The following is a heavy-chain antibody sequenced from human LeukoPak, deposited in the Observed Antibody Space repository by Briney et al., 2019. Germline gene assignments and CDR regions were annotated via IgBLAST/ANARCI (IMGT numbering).Heavy chain of an antibody. D-gene: IGHD3-10*01. J-gene: IGHJ3*02. CDR1: GFTVSSHY. Sequence: GGSLRLSCAASGFTVSSHYMNWVRQAPGKGLEWVSVLFSAGSTYYADSVKGRFTISRDNSKNTLYLQMNSLRAEDTAMYYCARMLRGIEDAFDIWGQGTMVAVSS. V-gene: IGHV3-66*01. CDR2: LFSAGST. CDR3: ARMLRGIEDAFDI.